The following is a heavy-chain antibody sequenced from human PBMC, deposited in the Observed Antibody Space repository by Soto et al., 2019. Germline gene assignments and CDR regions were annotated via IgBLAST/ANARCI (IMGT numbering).Heavy chain of an antibody. J-gene: IGHJ6*02. CDR2: IIPILGIA. CDR1: GGTFSSYT. D-gene: IGHD2-15*01. Sequence: QVQLVQSGAEVKKPGSSVKVSCKASGGTFSSYTISWVRQAPGQGLEWMGRIIPILGIANYAQKFQGRVTIPADKSTSTAYMELSSLRSEDTAVYYCARDQQGGVVVAATQAHGMDVWGQGTTVTVSS. CDR3: ARDQQGGVVVAATQAHGMDV. V-gene: IGHV1-69*08.